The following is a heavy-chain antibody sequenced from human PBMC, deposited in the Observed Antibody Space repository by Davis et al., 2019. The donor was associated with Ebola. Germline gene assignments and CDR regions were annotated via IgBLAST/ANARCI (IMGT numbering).Heavy chain of an antibody. J-gene: IGHJ5*02. CDR2: INPDNGNT. V-gene: IGHV1-18*01. CDR3: ARNYDILTGWLGGGWFDP. D-gene: IGHD3-9*01. CDR1: GYTFIFYG. Sequence: ASVKVSCKPSGYTFIFYGLSWVRQAPGQGLEWMGWINPDNGNTKYSQKFQGRVTITRDTSASTAYMELSSLRSKDTAVYYCARNYDILTGWLGGGWFDPWGQGTLVTVSS.